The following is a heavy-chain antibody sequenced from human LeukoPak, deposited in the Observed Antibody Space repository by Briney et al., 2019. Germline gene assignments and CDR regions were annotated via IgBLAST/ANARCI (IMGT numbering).Heavy chain of an antibody. Sequence: GGSLRLSCAASGFTFSDYYMSWIRQAPGKGLEWGSYISSSGSTIYYADSVKGRFTIARDNAKNSLYLQMNSLRAEDTAVHYCARVCRFLEWLPPHDAFDIWGQGTMVTVCS. J-gene: IGHJ3*02. CDR1: GFTFSDYY. V-gene: IGHV3-11*01. CDR2: ISSSGSTI. CDR3: ARVCRFLEWLPPHDAFDI. D-gene: IGHD3-3*01.